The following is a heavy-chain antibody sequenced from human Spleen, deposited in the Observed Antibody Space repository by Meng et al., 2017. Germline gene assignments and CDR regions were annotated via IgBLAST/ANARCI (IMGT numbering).Heavy chain of an antibody. CDR1: GGSISSSSYY. CDR2: SYSNGDT. Sequence: GSLRLSCTVSGGSISSSSYYWGWIRQPPGKGLEWIGRSYSNGDTHYNPSLKSRLTISLDTSKNQFSLSLSSVTAADTAVYYCARERQVVGDNWFDPWGQGTLVTVSS. J-gene: IGHJ5*02. CDR3: ARERQVVGDNWFDP. V-gene: IGHV4-39*07. D-gene: IGHD2-15*01.